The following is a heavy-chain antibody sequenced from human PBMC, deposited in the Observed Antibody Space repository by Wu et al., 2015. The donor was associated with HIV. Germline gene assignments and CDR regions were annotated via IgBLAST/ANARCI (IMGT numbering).Heavy chain of an antibody. V-gene: IGHV1-69*12. D-gene: IGHD6-13*01. CDR3: ARRGQQLVRTYYMGRR. Sequence: QVQLVQSGAEVKKPGSSVKVSCKASGGTFSSYAISWVRQAPGQGLEWMGGIIPIFGTANYAQKFQGRVTITADESTSTAYMELSSLRSEDTAVYYCARRGQQLVRTYYMGRRGAKGTHGHRLL. CDR2: IIPIFGTA. J-gene: IGHJ6*03. CDR1: GGTFSSYA.